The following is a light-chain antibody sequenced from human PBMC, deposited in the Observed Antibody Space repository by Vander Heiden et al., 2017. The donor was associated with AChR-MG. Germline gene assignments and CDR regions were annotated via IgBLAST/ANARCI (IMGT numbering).Light chain of an antibody. Sequence: QSTLTQPASVSGSPGQSITVSCTGTISDIGTYNYVAWYQQHPAKAPKLIICDVSRRPSGVSNRFAGSKSGNTASLTISGLQAVDEADYYCASYTTSSTLWIFGGGTKLTVL. J-gene: IGLJ2*01. V-gene: IGLV2-14*03. CDR2: DVS. CDR3: ASYTTSSTLWI. CDR1: ISDIGTYNY.